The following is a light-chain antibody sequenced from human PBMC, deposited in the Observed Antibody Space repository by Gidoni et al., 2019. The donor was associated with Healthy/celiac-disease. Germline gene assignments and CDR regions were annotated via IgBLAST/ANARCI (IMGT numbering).Light chain of an antibody. CDR1: QDISNY. V-gene: IGKV1-33*01. CDR2: DAS. CDR3: QQYDNLLALT. Sequence: DIQMTQSPSSLSASVGDRVTITCQASQDISNYLKWFQQNPGKAPKLLIYDASNLATGVPSRFIGSGSWTDFTFTSSSMQPEDNVTYYCQQYDNLLALTFGGGTKVEIK. J-gene: IGKJ4*02.